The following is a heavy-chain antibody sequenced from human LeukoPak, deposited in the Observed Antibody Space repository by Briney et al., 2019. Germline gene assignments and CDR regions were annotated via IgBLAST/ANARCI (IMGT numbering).Heavy chain of an antibody. J-gene: IGHJ4*02. D-gene: IGHD1-26*01. CDR3: ARRPSGSYYELDY. Sequence: NSSETLSLTCTVSGYSISSGYYWGWIRQPPGKGLEWIGSIYHSGSTYYNPSLKSRVTISVDTSKNQFSLKLSSVTAADTAVYYCARRPSGSYYELDYWGQGTLVTVSS. CDR1: GYSISSGYY. CDR2: IYHSGST. V-gene: IGHV4-38-2*02.